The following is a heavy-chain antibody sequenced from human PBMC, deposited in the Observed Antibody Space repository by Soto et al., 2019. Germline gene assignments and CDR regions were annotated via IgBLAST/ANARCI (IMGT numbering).Heavy chain of an antibody. D-gene: IGHD3-10*01. CDR3: ARSPSDMAVSGPWFDP. CDR2: ISAYDGDT. V-gene: IGHV1-18*04. J-gene: IGHJ5*02. CDR1: GYTFTSYG. Sequence: QVQLVQSGAEVKKPGASVKVSCKASGYTFTSYGISWVRQAPGQGLEWMGWISAYDGDTKYAQKFQGRVSMTTDTSTSTAYIEVTALRSDDTAVYYCARSPSDMAVSGPWFDPWGQGTLLTVSS.